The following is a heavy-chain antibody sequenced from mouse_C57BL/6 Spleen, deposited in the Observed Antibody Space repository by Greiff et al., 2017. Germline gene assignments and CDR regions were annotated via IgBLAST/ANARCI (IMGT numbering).Heavy chain of an antibody. J-gene: IGHJ2*01. D-gene: IGHD1-1*01. Sequence: EVQLQQSGPELVKPGASVKIPCKASGYTFTDYNMDWVKQSHGKSLEWIGDINPNNGGTIYNQKFKGKATLTVDKSSSTAYMELRSLTSEDTAVYYCARSIYYGSSYDYFDYWGQGTTLTVSS. CDR3: ARSIYYGSSYDYFDY. CDR2: INPNNGGT. V-gene: IGHV1-18*01. CDR1: GYTFTDYN.